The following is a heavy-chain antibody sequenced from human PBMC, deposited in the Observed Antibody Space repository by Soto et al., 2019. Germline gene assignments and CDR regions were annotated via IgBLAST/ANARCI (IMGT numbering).Heavy chain of an antibody. V-gene: IGHV6-1*01. J-gene: IGHJ5*02. D-gene: IGHD6-19*01. CDR1: GDSVSSDNVA. Sequence: SQTLSLTCVISGDSVSSDNVAWNWIRQSPSRGLEWLGRTYYRSKWSNDYAVSVKSRITINPDTFKNQFSLQLNSVTPEDTAVYYCARVAVAGGDGYDWFDPWGQGTLVTVSS. CDR3: ARVAVAGGDGYDWFDP. CDR2: TYYRSKWSN.